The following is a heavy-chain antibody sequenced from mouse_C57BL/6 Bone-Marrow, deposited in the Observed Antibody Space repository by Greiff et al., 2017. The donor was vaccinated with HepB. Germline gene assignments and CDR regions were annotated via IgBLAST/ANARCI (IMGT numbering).Heavy chain of an antibody. CDR3: ARLLFWYFDV. Sequence: EVQLVESGGGLVKPGGSLKLSCAASGFTFSSYAMSWVRQTPEKRLEWVATISDGGSYTYYPDNVKGRFTISRDNAKNNLYLQMSHLKSEDTAMYYCARLLFWYFDVWGTGTTVTVSS. CDR1: GFTFSSYA. J-gene: IGHJ1*03. CDR2: ISDGGSYT. V-gene: IGHV5-4*01.